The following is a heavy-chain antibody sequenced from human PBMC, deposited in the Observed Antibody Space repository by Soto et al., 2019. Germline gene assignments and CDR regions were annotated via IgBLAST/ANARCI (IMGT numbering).Heavy chain of an antibody. Sequence: QVQLQQWGAGLLKPSETLSLTCAVYGGSFSGYYWSWIRQPPGKGLEWIGEINHSGSTNYNQSLKSRVTISVDTSKNQFSLKLSSVTAADTAVYYCARARENIVVVPAAMPFDYWGQGTLVTVSS. CDR1: GGSFSGYY. J-gene: IGHJ4*02. V-gene: IGHV4-34*01. D-gene: IGHD2-2*01. CDR3: ARARENIVVVPAAMPFDY. CDR2: INHSGST.